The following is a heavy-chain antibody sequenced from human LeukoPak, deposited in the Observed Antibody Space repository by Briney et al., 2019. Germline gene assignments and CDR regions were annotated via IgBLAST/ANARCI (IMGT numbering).Heavy chain of an antibody. D-gene: IGHD2-2*02. V-gene: IGHV1-24*01. CDR1: GYTLTELS. Sequence: LWASVKVSCKVSGYTLTELSMHWVRQAPGKGLEWMEGFDPEDGETIYAQKFQGRVTMTEDTSTDTAYMELSSLRSEDTAVYYCATYLVPAAIRWFGWFDPWGQGTLVTVSS. CDR3: ATYLVPAAIRWFGWFDP. J-gene: IGHJ5*02. CDR2: FDPEDGET.